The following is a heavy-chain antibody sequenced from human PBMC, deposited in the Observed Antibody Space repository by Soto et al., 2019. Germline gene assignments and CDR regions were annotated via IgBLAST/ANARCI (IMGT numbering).Heavy chain of an antibody. Sequence: PSETLSLTCAVYGGSFSGYYWTWIRQPPGKGLEWIGEIHPSGSTNYNPSLKSRVTISADTSKNQFSLKLTAVTAADTAVYYCARDIGSYAYGEGYWGQGIQVTVSS. CDR2: IHPSGST. V-gene: IGHV4-34*01. D-gene: IGHD2-15*01. CDR1: GGSFSGYY. J-gene: IGHJ4*02. CDR3: ARDIGSYAYGEGY.